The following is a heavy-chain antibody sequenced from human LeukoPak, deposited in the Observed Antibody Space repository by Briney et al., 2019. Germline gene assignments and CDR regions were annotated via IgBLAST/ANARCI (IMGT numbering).Heavy chain of an antibody. CDR3: TRVGYSGSSTVHAY. D-gene: IGHD1-26*01. CDR2: IRSKTYGGTT. V-gene: IGHV3-49*03. J-gene: IGHJ4*02. CDR1: GFTFGDYA. Sequence: GGSLRLSCTASGFTFGDYAMSWFRQAPGKGLEWVGFIRSKTYGGTTEYAASVKGRFTISRDDSKSIAYLQMNSLKTEDTAVYYCTRVGYSGSSTVHAYWGQGTLVTVSS.